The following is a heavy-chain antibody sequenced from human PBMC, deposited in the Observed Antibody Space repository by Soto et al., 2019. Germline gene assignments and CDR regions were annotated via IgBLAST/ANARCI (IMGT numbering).Heavy chain of an antibody. CDR2: IYPGDSDT. J-gene: IGHJ5*02. V-gene: IGHV5-51*01. CDR1: GYSFTSYW. D-gene: IGHD3-3*01. CDR3: ARQVAVGNYDFWSNPRCWFDP. Sequence: GESLKISCKGSGYSFTSYWIGWVRQMPGKGLEWMGIIYPGDSDTRYSPSFQGQVTISADKSISTAYLQWSSLKASDTAMYYCARQVAVGNYDFWSNPRCWFDPWGQGTLVTVSS.